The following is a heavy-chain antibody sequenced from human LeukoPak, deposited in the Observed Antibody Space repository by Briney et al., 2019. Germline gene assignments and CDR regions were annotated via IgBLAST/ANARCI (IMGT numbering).Heavy chain of an antibody. CDR3: ARDGYGSGTYFDY. J-gene: IGHJ4*02. V-gene: IGHV1-69*01. D-gene: IGHD3-10*01. CDR2: IIPIFGTA. CDR1: GGTFSCYA. Sequence: SVKVSCKASGGTFSCYAISWVRQAPGQGLEWMGGIIPIFGTANYAQKFQGRVTITADESTSTAYMELSSLRSEDTAVYYCARDGYGSGTYFDYWGQGTLVTVSS.